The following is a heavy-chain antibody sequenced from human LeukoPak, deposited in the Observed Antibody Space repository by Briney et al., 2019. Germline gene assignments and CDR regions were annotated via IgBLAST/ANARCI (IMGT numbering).Heavy chain of an antibody. V-gene: IGHV3-23*01. J-gene: IGHJ3*02. Sequence: GGSLRLSCAASGFTFSSYAMSWVRQAPGKGLEWVSAISGSGGSTYYADSVKGRFTISRDNSKNTLYLQMNSLRAEDTAVYYCANPTYYYDSRRVRAFDIWGQGTMVTVSS. D-gene: IGHD3-22*01. CDR1: GFTFSSYA. CDR3: ANPTYYYDSRRVRAFDI. CDR2: ISGSGGST.